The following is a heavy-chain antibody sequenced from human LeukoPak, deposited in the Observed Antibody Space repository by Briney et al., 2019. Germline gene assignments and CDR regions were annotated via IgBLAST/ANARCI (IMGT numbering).Heavy chain of an antibody. V-gene: IGHV4-39*01. CDR2: IYYSGST. J-gene: IGHJ6*02. D-gene: IGHD3-16*02. CDR3: ARQARSSYPRVYYYYYGMDV. CDR1: GGSISSSSYY. Sequence: SETLSLTCTVSGGSISSSSYYWGWIRQPPGKGLEGIGSIYYSGSTYYNPSLKSRVTMSVDTSKNQFSLKLSSVTAADTAVYYCARQARSSYPRVYYYYYGMDVWGQGTTVTVSS.